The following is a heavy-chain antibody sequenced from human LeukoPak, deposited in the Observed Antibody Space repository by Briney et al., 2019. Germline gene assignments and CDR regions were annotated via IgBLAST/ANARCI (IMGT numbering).Heavy chain of an antibody. D-gene: IGHD3-10*01. CDR2: ISSSSSTI. CDR3: ARDFGTMVRGVTYFDY. J-gene: IGHJ4*02. CDR1: GFTFSSYS. Sequence: GGSLRLSYAVSGFTFSSYSTNWVRQAPGKGLEWVSYISSSSSTIYYADSVKGRFTISRDNAKNSLYLQMNSLRAEDTAVYYCARDFGTMVRGVTYFDYWGQGTLVTVSS. V-gene: IGHV3-48*01.